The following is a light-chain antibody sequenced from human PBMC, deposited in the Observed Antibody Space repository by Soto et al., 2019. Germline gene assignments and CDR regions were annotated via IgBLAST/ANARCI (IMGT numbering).Light chain of an antibody. J-gene: IGKJ4*01. V-gene: IGKV3-11*01. CDR2: DTS. CDR1: QTISSY. Sequence: EIVLPQSPATLSLSPGERATLSCRASQTISSYLAWYQHKPGQAPRLLIYDTSNMATGIPARFSGSGSGTDFTLTISSLEPEDFAVYDCHQRSNCPLTFGGGTNVEIK. CDR3: HQRSNCPLT.